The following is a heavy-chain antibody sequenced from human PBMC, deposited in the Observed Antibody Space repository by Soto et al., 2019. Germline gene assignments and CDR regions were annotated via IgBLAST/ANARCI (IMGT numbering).Heavy chain of an antibody. D-gene: IGHD2-2*01. J-gene: IGHJ6*02. Sequence: QVQLVQSGAEVKKAGSSVKVSCKASGGTFSSYAISWVRQAPGQGLEWMGGIIPISGTANYAQKFQGRVTITADESTSTASMELSSLRSEDTAVYYCARSQGSSTSLEIYYYYYYGMDVWGQGTTVTVSS. CDR3: ARSQGSSTSLEIYYYYYYGMDV. CDR1: GGTFSSYA. V-gene: IGHV1-69*01. CDR2: IIPISGTA.